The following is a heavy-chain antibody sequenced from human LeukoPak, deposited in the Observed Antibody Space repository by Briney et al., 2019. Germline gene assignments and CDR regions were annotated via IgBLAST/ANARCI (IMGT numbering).Heavy chain of an antibody. Sequence: GGSLRLSCTASGFTFGDYAMSWFRQAPGKALEWVGFIRSKACGGTTEYAASVKGRFTISRDDSKSIAYLQMNSLKTEDTAVYYCTRDPSSSSSGWFDPWGQGTLVTVSS. J-gene: IGHJ5*02. D-gene: IGHD6-6*01. V-gene: IGHV3-49*03. CDR1: GFTFGDYA. CDR2: IRSKACGGTT. CDR3: TRDPSSSSSGWFDP.